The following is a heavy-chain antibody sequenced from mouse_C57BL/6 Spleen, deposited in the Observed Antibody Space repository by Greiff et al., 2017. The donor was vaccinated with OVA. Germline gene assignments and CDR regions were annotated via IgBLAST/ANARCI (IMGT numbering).Heavy chain of an antibody. Sequence: QVQVQQPGAELVRPGSSVKLSCKASGYTFTSYWMHWVKQRPIQGLEWIGNIDPSDSETHYNQKFKDKATLTVDKSSSTAYMQLSSLTSEDSAVYYCARSEITTVVASYWYFDVWGTGTTVTVSS. V-gene: IGHV1-52*01. CDR1: GYTFTSYW. CDR3: ARSEITTVVASYWYFDV. CDR2: IDPSDSET. D-gene: IGHD1-1*01. J-gene: IGHJ1*03.